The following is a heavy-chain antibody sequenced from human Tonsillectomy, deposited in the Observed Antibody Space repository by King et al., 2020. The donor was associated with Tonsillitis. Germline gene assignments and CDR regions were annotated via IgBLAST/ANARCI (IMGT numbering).Heavy chain of an antibody. J-gene: IGHJ3*02. CDR1: GGSISSYY. CDR3: ARFLTSSSDDAFDI. Sequence: QLQESGPGLVKPSETLSLTCTVSGGSISSYYWSWIRQPPGKGLEWIGYIYYSGSTNYNPSLKSRVTISVDTSKNQFSLKLSSVTAADTAVYYCARFLTSSSDDAFDIWGQGTMVTVSS. D-gene: IGHD6-6*01. V-gene: IGHV4-59*01. CDR2: IYYSGST.